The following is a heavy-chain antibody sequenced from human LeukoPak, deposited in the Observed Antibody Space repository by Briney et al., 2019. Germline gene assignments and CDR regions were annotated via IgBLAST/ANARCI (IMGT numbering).Heavy chain of an antibody. CDR3: ARVLVAGPLY. J-gene: IGHJ4*02. CDR2: INHSGST. Sequence: SETLSLTCAVYGGSFSGYYWSWIRQPPGKGLEWIGEINHSGSTNYNPSLKSRVTISVDTSKNQFSLKLSSVTAADTAVYYCARVLVAGPLYWGQGTLVTVSS. D-gene: IGHD2-2*01. CDR1: GGSFSGYY. V-gene: IGHV4-34*01.